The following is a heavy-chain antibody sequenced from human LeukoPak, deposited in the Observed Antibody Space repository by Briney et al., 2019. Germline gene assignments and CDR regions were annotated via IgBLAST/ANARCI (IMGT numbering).Heavy chain of an antibody. CDR1: GFTFSSYA. Sequence: PGGSLRLSCAASGFTFSSYAMHWVRQAPGKGLEWVSSISSSSSYMYYADSVKGRFTISRDNAKNSLYLQMNSLRAEDTAVYYGARVTVLLWFGETSDYYYMDVWGKGTTVTVSS. D-gene: IGHD3-10*01. CDR3: ARVTVLLWFGETSDYYYMDV. V-gene: IGHV3-21*01. CDR2: ISSSSSYM. J-gene: IGHJ6*03.